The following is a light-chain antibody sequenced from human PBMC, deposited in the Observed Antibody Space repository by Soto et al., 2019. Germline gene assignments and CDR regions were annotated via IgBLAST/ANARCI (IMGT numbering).Light chain of an antibody. CDR1: QSVGRS. V-gene: IGKV3-11*01. J-gene: IGKJ1*01. Sequence: TQSPATLSLSPGERCTLSCWAGQSVGRSLAWYEQKPGQAPRLLINYASNRATGIPARFSGSGSGTDFTLTISRLEPEDFALHHCQQSGSSPRTVGQETKVDIK. CDR2: YAS. CDR3: QQSGSSPRT.